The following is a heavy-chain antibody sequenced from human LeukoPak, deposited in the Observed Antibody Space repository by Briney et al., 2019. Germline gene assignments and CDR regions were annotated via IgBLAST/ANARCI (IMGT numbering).Heavy chain of an antibody. J-gene: IGHJ4*02. CDR2: IYTSGGT. V-gene: IGHV4-4*07. Sequence: SETLSLTCTVSGGSISSYYWSWIRQPAGKGLEWIGRIYTSGGTNYNPSLKSRVTMSVDTSKNQFSLKLSSVTAADTAVYYCARDIYDFWSGSYFDYWGQGTLVTVSS. CDR3: ARDIYDFWSGSYFDY. CDR1: GGSISSYY. D-gene: IGHD3-3*01.